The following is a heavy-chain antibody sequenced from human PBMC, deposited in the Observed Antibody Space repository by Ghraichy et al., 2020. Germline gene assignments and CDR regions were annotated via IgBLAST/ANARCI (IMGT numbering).Heavy chain of an antibody. J-gene: IGHJ6*02. V-gene: IGHV4-59*01. CDR1: GGTISADY. CDR3: ARDRRYTSGWNVGNGFDV. D-gene: IGHD6-19*01. CDR2: IHFTGSA. Sequence: SETLSLTCIVSGGTISADYWSWIRQPPGKGPEWIGSIHFTGSANYNPSLMSRVTMSVDSSKNHFSLKLNSVTAADTAVYYCARDRRYTSGWNVGNGFDVWG.